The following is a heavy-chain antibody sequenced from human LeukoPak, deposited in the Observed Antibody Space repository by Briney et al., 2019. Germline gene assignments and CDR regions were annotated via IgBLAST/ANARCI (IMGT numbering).Heavy chain of an antibody. V-gene: IGHV1-2*02. CDR2: INPTSGVT. Sequence: ASVTVSCKTSGYSFSDHYIHWVRQAPGRGFEWMGWINPTSGVTNSAQKFQDRVTMTRDTSIGTAYMELNRLTYDDTAVYSCVRGAAGSHWGQGTLVTVSS. J-gene: IGHJ4*02. D-gene: IGHD6-13*01. CDR1: GYSFSDHY. CDR3: VRGAAGSH.